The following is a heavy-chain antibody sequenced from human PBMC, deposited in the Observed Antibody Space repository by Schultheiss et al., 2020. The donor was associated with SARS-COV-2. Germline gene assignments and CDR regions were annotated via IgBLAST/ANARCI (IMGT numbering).Heavy chain of an antibody. CDR3: ARETPTTGHYYSMDV. D-gene: IGHD4-17*01. Sequence: SETLSLTCTVSGGSISSYYWSWIRQPPGKGLEWIGYIYYSGSTYYNPSLKSRVTISVDTSKNQFSLKLSSVTAADTAVYYCARETPTTGHYYSMDVWGQGTTVTVSS. CDR1: GGSISSYY. V-gene: IGHV4-59*12. CDR2: IYYSGST. J-gene: IGHJ6*02.